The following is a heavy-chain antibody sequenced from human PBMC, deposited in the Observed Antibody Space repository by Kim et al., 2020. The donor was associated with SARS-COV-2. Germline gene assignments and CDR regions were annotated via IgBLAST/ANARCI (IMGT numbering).Heavy chain of an antibody. CDR2: ISSNGGST. J-gene: IGHJ6*02. CDR3: VNPRPSRSGRMPLTYYYYGMDV. Sequence: GGSLRLSCSASGFTFSSYAMHWVRQAPGKGLEYVSAISSNGGSTYYADSVKGRFTISRDNSKNTLYLQMSSLRAEDTAVYYCVNPRPSRSGRMPLTYYYYGMDVWGQGTTVTVSS. D-gene: IGHD3-10*01. CDR1: GFTFSSYA. V-gene: IGHV3-64D*06.